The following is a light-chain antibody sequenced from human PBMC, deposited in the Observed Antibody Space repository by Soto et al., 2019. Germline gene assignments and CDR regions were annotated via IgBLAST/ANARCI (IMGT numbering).Light chain of an antibody. CDR1: QSVLYSSNNDNC. CDR2: WAS. CDR3: QQYYTTPLT. V-gene: IGKV4-1*01. J-gene: IGKJ1*01. Sequence: DIVMTQSPDSLAVSLGERATINCKSSQSVLYSSNNDNCLAWYQQKPGQPPKLLIYWASSRESGVPDRFSGSESGRDCTRTISSLQAEDVAVYFCQQYYTTPLTFGQGTRVEVK.